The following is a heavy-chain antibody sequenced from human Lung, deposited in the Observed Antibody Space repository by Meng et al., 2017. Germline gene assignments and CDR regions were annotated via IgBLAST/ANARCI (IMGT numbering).Heavy chain of an antibody. CDR2: TYYRSKWYN. Sequence: QVQLQQSGPGLGKPSQTLSLTCAISGDSVSANSAAWNWIRQSPSRGLEWLGRTYYRSKWYNDYAVSVKSRIIITPDTSKNQFSLKLNSVTPEDTAMYFCASGYGLPSWGQGTLVTVSS. CDR1: GDSVSANSAA. J-gene: IGHJ5*02. V-gene: IGHV6-1*01. CDR3: ASGYGLPS. D-gene: IGHD5-18*01.